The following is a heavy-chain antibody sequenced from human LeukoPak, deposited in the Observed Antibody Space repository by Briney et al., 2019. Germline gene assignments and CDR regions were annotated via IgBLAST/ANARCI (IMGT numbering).Heavy chain of an antibody. CDR1: GFSFSDYY. CDR3: VRDPWGSRDY. Sequence: PGGSLRLSCAASGFSFSDYYMSWIRQAPGKGPEWVSHISDSGSTINYADSVKGRFTISTDSTKKSLFLQMNSLRAEDTAVYYSVRDPWGSRDYWGQGTLVTVSS. J-gene: IGHJ4*02. V-gene: IGHV3-11*01. D-gene: IGHD2-2*01. CDR2: ISDSGSTI.